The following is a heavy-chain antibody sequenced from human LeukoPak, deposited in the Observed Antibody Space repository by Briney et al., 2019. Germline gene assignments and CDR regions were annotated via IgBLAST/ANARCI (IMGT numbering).Heavy chain of an antibody. J-gene: IGHJ4*02. CDR1: GFTFSSYS. D-gene: IGHD3-10*01. Sequence: GGSLRLSCAASGFTFSSYSMSWIRQAPGKGLEWVSYISSSGSTIYYADSVKGRFTISRDNAKNSLYLQMNSLRAEDTAVYYCARSFGSRITNFDYWGQGTLVTVSS. CDR2: ISSSGSTI. V-gene: IGHV3-48*04. CDR3: ARSFGSRITNFDY.